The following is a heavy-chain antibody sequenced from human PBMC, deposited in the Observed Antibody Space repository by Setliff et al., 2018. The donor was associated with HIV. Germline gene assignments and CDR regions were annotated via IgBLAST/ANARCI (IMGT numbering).Heavy chain of an antibody. CDR2: IYYSGST. CDR1: GGSISSYY. V-gene: IGHV4-59*01. Sequence: KPSETLSLTCTVSGGSISSYYWSWIRQPPGKGLEWIGYIYYSGSTNYNPSLKSRVTISVDTSKNQFSLKLNSVTAADTAVYYCARLSDTAMASFDSWGQGTLVTVSS. J-gene: IGHJ4*02. D-gene: IGHD5-18*01. CDR3: ARLSDTAMASFDS.